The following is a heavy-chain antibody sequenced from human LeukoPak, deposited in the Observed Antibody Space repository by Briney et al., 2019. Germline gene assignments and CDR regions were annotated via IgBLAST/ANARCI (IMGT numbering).Heavy chain of an antibody. CDR3: ARGGITDYGDYSSFDY. V-gene: IGHV3-66*01. Sequence: GGSLRLSCAASGFTVSSNYMSWVRQAPGKGLEWVSVISTGGGTSYTDSVKGRFTFSRDNFKNTLFLQMNSLRAEDTGVYYCARGGITDYGDYSSFDYWGQGTLLTVSS. D-gene: IGHD4-17*01. CDR2: ISTGGGT. CDR1: GFTVSSNY. J-gene: IGHJ4*02.